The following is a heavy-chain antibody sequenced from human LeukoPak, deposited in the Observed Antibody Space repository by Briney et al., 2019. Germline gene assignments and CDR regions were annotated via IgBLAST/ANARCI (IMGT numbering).Heavy chain of an antibody. Sequence: SETVPLTCTVSGVSVSSDNYYWIWIRQPPGRGLEWVGCVHYSGSTNYSPSVKSRNTLFIDTSRNHFSLKLSSVTAADTAVYYCARNMVRGVTDSFDIWGQGTLVTVSS. CDR2: VHYSGST. D-gene: IGHD3-10*01. J-gene: IGHJ3*02. CDR3: ARNMVRGVTDSFDI. V-gene: IGHV4-61*03. CDR1: GVSVSSDNYY.